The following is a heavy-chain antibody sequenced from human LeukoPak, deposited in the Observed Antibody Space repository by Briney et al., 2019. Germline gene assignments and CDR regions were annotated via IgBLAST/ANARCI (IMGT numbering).Heavy chain of an antibody. J-gene: IGHJ5*02. CDR2: IDPNSGGT. V-gene: IGHV1-2*06. CDR1: GYTFTGYH. Sequence: ASVKVSCKGSGYTFTGYHIHWVRQAPGQELEWMGRIDPNSGGTNYAQRFQGRVTMTRETSITTAYMELRRLRSDDTAVYYCARGGTYLGWFDPWGQGTLVTVSS. CDR3: ARGGTYLGWFDP. D-gene: IGHD1-26*01.